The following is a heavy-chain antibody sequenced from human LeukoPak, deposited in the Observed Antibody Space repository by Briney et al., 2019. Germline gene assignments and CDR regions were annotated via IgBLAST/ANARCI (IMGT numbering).Heavy chain of an antibody. CDR1: GGSISSGSYY. V-gene: IGHV4-61*02. J-gene: IGHJ4*02. CDR3: AKYSQAYHGGDSYYPLFDL. D-gene: IGHD2-21*02. CDR2: ISTTGSS. Sequence: SETLSLTCTVSGGSISSGSYYWTWIRQPAGKGLEWIGRISTTGSSNYNPSLKSRVTIPVDTSKNQFSLRLSSVTAADTAVYYCAKYSQAYHGGDSYYPLFDLWGQGSLVTVSS.